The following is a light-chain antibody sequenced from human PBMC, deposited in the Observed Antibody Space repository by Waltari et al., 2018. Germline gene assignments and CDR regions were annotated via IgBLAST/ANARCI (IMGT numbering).Light chain of an antibody. V-gene: IGLV3-19*01. CDR2: GKD. CDR3: SSRNGGAGQVV. J-gene: IGLJ2*01. Sequence: SSELTQDPAVSVALGQTIRITCQGDTLRTSYASWYQVKPGQAPLLVMYGKDKRPSGIPDRIAGSSSGTTSSLTSTGAQAEDEADYYCSSRNGGAGQVVFAGGTKVTVL. CDR1: TLRTSY.